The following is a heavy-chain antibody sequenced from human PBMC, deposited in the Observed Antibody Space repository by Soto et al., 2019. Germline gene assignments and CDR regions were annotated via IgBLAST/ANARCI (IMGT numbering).Heavy chain of an antibody. V-gene: IGHV1-69*02. J-gene: IGHJ4*02. D-gene: IGHD6-19*01. CDR2: IIPILGIA. CDR3: ARTFDRIAVAGHFDY. Sequence: SVKVSCKASGGTFSSYTISWVRQAPGQGLEWMGRIIPILGIANYAQKFQGRVTITADKSTSTAYMELSSLRSEDTAVYYCARTFDRIAVAGHFDYWGQGTLVTVSS. CDR1: GGTFSSYT.